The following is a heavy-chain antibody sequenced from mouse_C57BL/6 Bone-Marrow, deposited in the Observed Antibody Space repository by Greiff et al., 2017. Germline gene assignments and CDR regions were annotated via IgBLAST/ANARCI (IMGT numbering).Heavy chain of an antibody. J-gene: IGHJ4*01. V-gene: IGHV2-9-1*01. CDR2: IWTGGGT. D-gene: IGHD1-1*01. CDR3: AGTPLTTGNFRCAMDY. Sequence: QVQLKESGPSLVAPSQSLSITCTVSGFSLTSYAISWVRQPPGKGLEWLGVIWTGGGTNYNSALKSRLSISKDNSKSQVFLKRNSLQTVDTARYYCAGTPLTTGNFRCAMDYWGQGTSVTVSS. CDR1: GFSLTSYA.